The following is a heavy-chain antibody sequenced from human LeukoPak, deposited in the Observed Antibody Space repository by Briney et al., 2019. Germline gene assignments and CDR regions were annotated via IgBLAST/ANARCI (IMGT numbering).Heavy chain of an antibody. J-gene: IGHJ4*02. V-gene: IGHV3-21*01. CDR2: SSSSSSYI. D-gene: IGHD3-22*01. Sequence: GGSLRLSCAASGFTFSSYSMNWVRQAPGKELEWVSSSSSSSSYIYYADSVRGRFTISRDNAKNSLYLQMNSLRAEDTAVYYCARRIKNYDSSGYYGSDYWGQGTLVTVSS. CDR3: ARRIKNYDSSGYYGSDY. CDR1: GFTFSSYS.